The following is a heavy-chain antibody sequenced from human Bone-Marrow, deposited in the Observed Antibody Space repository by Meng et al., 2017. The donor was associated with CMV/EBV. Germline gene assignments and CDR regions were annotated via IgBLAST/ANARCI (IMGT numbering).Heavy chain of an antibody. J-gene: IGHJ6*02. Sequence: SVKVSCKASGGTFSSYAISWVRQTPGQGLEWMGGIIPIFGTANYAQKFQGRVTITTDESTSTAYMELSSLRSEDTAVYYCARGSTSFVYYYGMDVWGQGTTVTVSS. CDR2: IIPIFGTA. CDR3: ARGSTSFVYYYGMDV. D-gene: IGHD2-2*01. V-gene: IGHV1-69*05. CDR1: GGTFSSYA.